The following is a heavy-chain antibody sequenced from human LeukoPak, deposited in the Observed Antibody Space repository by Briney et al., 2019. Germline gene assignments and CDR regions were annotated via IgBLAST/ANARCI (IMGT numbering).Heavy chain of an antibody. J-gene: IGHJ4*02. CDR2: ISGSGGST. CDR1: GFTFSSYA. Sequence: GGSLRLSCAASGFTFSSYAMSWVRQAQGKGLEWVSAISGSGGSTYYADSVKGRFTISRDNSKNTLYLQMNSLRAEDTAVYYCAKDRFLYYYDSSGYYYDYWGQGTLVTVSS. D-gene: IGHD3-22*01. V-gene: IGHV3-23*01. CDR3: AKDRFLYYYDSSGYYYDY.